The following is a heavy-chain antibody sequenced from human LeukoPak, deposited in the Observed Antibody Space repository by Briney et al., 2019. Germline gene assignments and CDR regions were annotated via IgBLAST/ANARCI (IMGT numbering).Heavy chain of an antibody. D-gene: IGHD1-26*01. V-gene: IGHV3-30-3*01. J-gene: IGHJ6*03. Sequence: PGGSLRLSCAASGFAFSSYAMHWVRQAPGKGLEWVAVISYDGSNKYYADSVKGRFTISRDNSKNTLYLQMNSLRAEDTAVYYCARVGWDLLGYYYMDVWGKGTTVTVSS. CDR2: ISYDGSNK. CDR3: ARVGWDLLGYYYMDV. CDR1: GFAFSSYA.